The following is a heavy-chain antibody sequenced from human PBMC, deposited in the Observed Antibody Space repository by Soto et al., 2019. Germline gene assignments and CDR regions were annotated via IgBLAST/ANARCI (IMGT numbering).Heavy chain of an antibody. J-gene: IGHJ4*02. CDR1: GGSISSYY. CDR2: IYYSGST. D-gene: IGHD6-19*01. V-gene: IGHV4-59*01. CDR3: ARAGGSIAVADFDY. Sequence: KPSETLSLTCTVSGGSISSYYWSWIRQPPGKGLEWIGYIYYSGSTNYNPSLKSRVTISVDTSKNQFSLKLSSVTAADTAVYYCARAGGSIAVADFDYWGQGTLVTFSS.